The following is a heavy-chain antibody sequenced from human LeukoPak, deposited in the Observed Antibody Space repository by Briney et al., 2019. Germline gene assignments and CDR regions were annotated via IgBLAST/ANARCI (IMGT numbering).Heavy chain of an antibody. Sequence: GGSLRLSCAASGFTFSSYSMNWVRQAPGKGLEWVSYISNSSSTIYYADSVKGRFTTSRDSAKKSLYLQMNSLTVEDTAVYYCARGSSWYLEYFQLWGQGTLVTVSS. D-gene: IGHD6-13*01. V-gene: IGHV3-48*01. CDR1: GFTFSSYS. CDR3: ARGSSWYLEYFQL. J-gene: IGHJ1*01. CDR2: ISNSSSTI.